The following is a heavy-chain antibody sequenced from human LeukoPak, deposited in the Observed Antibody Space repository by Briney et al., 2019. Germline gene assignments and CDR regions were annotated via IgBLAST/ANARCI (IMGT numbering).Heavy chain of an antibody. CDR2: ISGSGGST. CDR1: GFTFSSYA. Sequence: PGGSLRLSCAASGFTFSSYAPSWVRQAPGKGLEWVSGISGSGGSTYYADSVKGRFTISRDNSKNTLYLQMNSLRAEDTAVYYCAKGPSQWLLRGVFDYWGQGALVTVSS. CDR3: AKGPSQWLLRGVFDY. V-gene: IGHV3-23*01. J-gene: IGHJ4*02. D-gene: IGHD6-19*01.